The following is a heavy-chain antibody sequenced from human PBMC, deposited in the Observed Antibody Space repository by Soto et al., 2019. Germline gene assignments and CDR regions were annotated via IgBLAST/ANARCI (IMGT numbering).Heavy chain of an antibody. CDR3: ARIPPQGGIVATAYFDY. CDR2: INSDGST. CDR1: GFTFSTYW. V-gene: IGHV3-74*01. J-gene: IGHJ4*02. Sequence: GGSLRLSCAASGFTFSTYWMHWVRQAPGKGLVWVSRINSDGSTNYNPSLKSRVTISVDTSKNQFSLKLSSVTAADTAVYYCARIPPQGGIVATAYFDYWGQGTLVTVSS. D-gene: IGHD5-12*01.